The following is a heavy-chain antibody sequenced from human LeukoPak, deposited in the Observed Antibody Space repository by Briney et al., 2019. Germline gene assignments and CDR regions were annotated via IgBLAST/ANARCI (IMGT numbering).Heavy chain of an antibody. CDR1: GGSISSYY. D-gene: IGHD5-18*01. CDR2: IYYSGST. J-gene: IGHJ4*02. V-gene: IGHV4-59*01. Sequence: PSETLSLTCTVSGGSISSYYWSWIRQPPGKGLEWIGYIYYSGSTNYYPSLKSRVTISVDTSKNQFSLKLSSVTAADTAVYYCARGGYSYGSLVYDYWGQGTLVTVSS. CDR3: ARGGYSYGSLVYDY.